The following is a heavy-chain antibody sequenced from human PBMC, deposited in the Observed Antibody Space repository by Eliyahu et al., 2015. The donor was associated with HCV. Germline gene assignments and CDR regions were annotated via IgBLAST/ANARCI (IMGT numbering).Heavy chain of an antibody. V-gene: IGHV1-69*01. CDR2: IIPIFGTA. D-gene: IGHD2-2*01. CDR1: GGXFSSYA. Sequence: QVQLVQSGAEVKKPGSSVKVSCKASGGXFSSYAISWVRQAPGQGLEWMGGIIPIFGTANYAQKFQGRVTITADESTSTAYMELSSLRSEDTAVYYCARESGYCSSTSCPPFDYWGQGTLVTVSS. CDR3: ARESGYCSSTSCPPFDY. J-gene: IGHJ4*02.